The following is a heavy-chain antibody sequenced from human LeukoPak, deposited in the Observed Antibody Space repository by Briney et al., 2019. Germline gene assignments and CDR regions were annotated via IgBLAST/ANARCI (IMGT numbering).Heavy chain of an antibody. D-gene: IGHD1-26*01. J-gene: IGHJ3*02. CDR2: ISAYNGNT. V-gene: IGHV1-18*01. CDR1: GYTFTSYG. Sequence: ASVKVSCKASGYTFTSYGISWVRQAPGQGLEWMGWISAYNGNTNYAQKLQGRVTITADKSTSTAYMELSSLRSEDTAVYYCARGMPIVGATGDAFDIWGQGTMVTVSS. CDR3: ARGMPIVGATGDAFDI.